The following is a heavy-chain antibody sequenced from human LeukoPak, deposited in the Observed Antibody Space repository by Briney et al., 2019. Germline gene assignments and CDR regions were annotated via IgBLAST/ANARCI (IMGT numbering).Heavy chain of an antibody. D-gene: IGHD3-22*01. CDR1: GFTVSSNH. CDR3: ATTNTYYYDSSVSGAFDI. V-gene: IGHV3-66*01. CDR2: IYYGGNT. J-gene: IGHJ3*02. Sequence: GGSLRLSCAASGFTVSSNHMNWVRQTPGKGLEWVSIIYYGGNTFYADSVKGRFTISRDNSKNTLYLQINSLRAEDTAVYYCATTNTYYYDSSVSGAFDIWGQGTMVTVSS.